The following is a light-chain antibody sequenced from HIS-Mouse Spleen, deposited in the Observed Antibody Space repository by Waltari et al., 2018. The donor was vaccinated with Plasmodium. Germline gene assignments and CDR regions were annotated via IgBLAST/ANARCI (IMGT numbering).Light chain of an antibody. CDR1: HNVSSN. Sequence: MLMTHSSATRSFAPGVRATLSGRASHNVSSNLAWYQQKPAQAPRLLIYGASTRATGIPARFSGSGSGTEFTLTISSLQSEDFAAYYCQQYNNWSFTFGPGTKVDIK. V-gene: IGKV3-15*01. J-gene: IGKJ3*01. CDR2: GAS. CDR3: QQYNNWSFT.